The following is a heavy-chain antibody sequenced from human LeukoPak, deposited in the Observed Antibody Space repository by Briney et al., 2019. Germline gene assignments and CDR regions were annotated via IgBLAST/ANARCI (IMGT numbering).Heavy chain of an antibody. CDR1: GFTFNDHY. CDR3: ARGLFNWDFDY. CDR2: ISSSGSII. Sequence: PGGSLRLSCAASGFTFNDHYMTWIRQAPGKGLEWVSYISSSGSIIDYADSVKGRFTISRDNPKNSLYLQMNSLRAEDTALYYCARGLFNWDFDYWGQGTLVTVSS. D-gene: IGHD2-21*01. V-gene: IGHV3-11*01. J-gene: IGHJ4*02.